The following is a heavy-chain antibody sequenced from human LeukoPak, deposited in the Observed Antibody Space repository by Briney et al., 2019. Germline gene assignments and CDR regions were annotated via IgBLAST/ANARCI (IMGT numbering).Heavy chain of an antibody. D-gene: IGHD3-3*01. CDR1: GYSISSGYY. Sequence: SETLSLTCAVSGYSISSGYYWGWIRQPPGKGLEWIGSLYHSGSTYYNPSLKSRVTISVDTSKNQFSLKLSSVTAADTAVYYCARQSLYYDSWSALDYYMDVWGKGTTVTVSS. CDR2: LYHSGST. J-gene: IGHJ6*03. CDR3: ARQSLYYDSWSALDYYMDV. V-gene: IGHV4-38-2*01.